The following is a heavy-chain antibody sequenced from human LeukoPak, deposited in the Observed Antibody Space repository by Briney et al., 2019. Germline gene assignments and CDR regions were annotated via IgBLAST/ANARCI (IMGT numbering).Heavy chain of an antibody. V-gene: IGHV3-23*01. CDR3: AKDGRRGSGYEAYYFDY. CDR2: NSGSGGGT. J-gene: IGHJ4*02. CDR1: GFTFSSYA. D-gene: IGHD5-12*01. Sequence: GGSLRLSCAASGFTFSSYAMSWVRQAPGKGLEWVSANSGSGGGTYYADSVKGRFTISRDNSENTLYLQMNSLRAEDTAVYFCAKDGRRGSGYEAYYFDYWGQGTLVTVSS.